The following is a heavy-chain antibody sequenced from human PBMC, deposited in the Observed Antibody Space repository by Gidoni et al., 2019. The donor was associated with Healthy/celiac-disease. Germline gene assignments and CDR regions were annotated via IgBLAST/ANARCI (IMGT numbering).Heavy chain of an antibody. V-gene: IGHV3-49*04. Sequence: EVQLVESGGGLVQPGRSLRLSCTASGFTFGDYAMSWVRQAPGKGLEWVGFIRSKAYGGTTEYAASVKGRFTISRDDSKSIAYLQMNSLKTEDTAVYYCTRGSNYYDPKGGFDYWGQGTLVTVSS. CDR2: IRSKAYGGTT. CDR1: GFTFGDYA. CDR3: TRGSNYYDPKGGFDY. J-gene: IGHJ4*02. D-gene: IGHD3-22*01.